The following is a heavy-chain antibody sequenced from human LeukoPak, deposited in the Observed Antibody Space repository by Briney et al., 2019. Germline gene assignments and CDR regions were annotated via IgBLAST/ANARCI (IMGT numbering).Heavy chain of an antibody. V-gene: IGHV3-23*01. CDR1: GFNLWQHC. Sequence: GFLKLFCATPGFNLWQHCNSLGRPAPGKGLEWVSVVSSSSNTYYADSVKGRFTISRDNSKNTLYLQMSSLRPEDTAVYYCAKNVGAKAFDPWGQGTLVTVSS. J-gene: IGHJ5*02. D-gene: IGHD1-26*01. CDR3: AKNVGAKAFDP. CDR2: VSSSSNT.